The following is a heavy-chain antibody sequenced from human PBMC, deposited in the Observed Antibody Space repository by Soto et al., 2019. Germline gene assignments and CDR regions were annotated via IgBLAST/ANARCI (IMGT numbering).Heavy chain of an antibody. CDR3: ARTRTSQRAHHQFYSALDG. D-gene: IGHD4-4*01. CDR1: GFSLTTHGWC. V-gene: IGHV2-70*01. Sequence: SGPTLGNPTRTLTLTCSVSGFSLTTHGWCVSWIRQPPGKALEWLALIDWDDGKYYNTSLKTRLTISKDNSKNQVVLTLANVDPLDTATYFCARTRTSQRAHHQFYSALDGWGQGT. CDR2: IDWDDGK. J-gene: IGHJ6*02.